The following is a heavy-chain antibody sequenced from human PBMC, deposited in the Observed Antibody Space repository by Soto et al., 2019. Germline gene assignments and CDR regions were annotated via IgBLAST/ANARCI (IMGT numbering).Heavy chain of an antibody. CDR3: ANMIGDPVLSFDS. J-gene: IGHJ5*01. CDR2: IFYSWST. V-gene: IGHV4-59*01. CDR1: GGSISSYY. D-gene: IGHD3-10*02. Sequence: QVQLQESGPGLVKPSETLSLTCTVSGGSISSYYWCWIRQPPGTGLEWIGFIFYSWSTSYDPSLKSRVSIPIETSEYQFSLQLNSVTAADTAVYDCANMIGDPVLSFDSWGQGTLVAVSS.